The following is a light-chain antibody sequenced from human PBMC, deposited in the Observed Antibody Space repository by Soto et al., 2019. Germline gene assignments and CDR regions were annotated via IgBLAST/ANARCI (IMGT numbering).Light chain of an antibody. Sequence: EIVMTQSPATLSVSPGETATLSCRASQSVSRYLAWYQHRPGQAPRLLIYDASTRATSIPARFSGSGSGTEFTITIIGLQYEDVAVYSCQQCSDWPLFTFGQGTRLEIK. CDR3: QQCSDWPLFT. V-gene: IGKV3-15*01. J-gene: IGKJ5*01. CDR2: DAS. CDR1: QSVSRY.